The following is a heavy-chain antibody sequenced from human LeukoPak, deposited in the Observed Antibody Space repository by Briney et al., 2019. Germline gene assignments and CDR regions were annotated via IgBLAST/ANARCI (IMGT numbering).Heavy chain of an antibody. Sequence: GGSLRLSCAASGFTFSSYAMSWVRQAPGKGLEWVSAISGSGGSTYYADSVKGRFTISRDNSKNTLYLQMNSLRAEDTAVYYCAKLSRVVPAAEPDYWGQGTLVTVSS. J-gene: IGHJ4*02. D-gene: IGHD2-2*01. V-gene: IGHV3-23*01. CDR2: ISGSGGST. CDR1: GFTFSSYA. CDR3: AKLSRVVPAAEPDY.